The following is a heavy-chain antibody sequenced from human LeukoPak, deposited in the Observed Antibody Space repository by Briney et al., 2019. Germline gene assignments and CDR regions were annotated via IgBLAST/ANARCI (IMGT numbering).Heavy chain of an antibody. CDR1: GGTFSSYA. D-gene: IGHD4-23*01. CDR2: IIPIFGTA. CDR3: ARDDYGGNSGYFGY. Sequence: SVKVSCKASGGTFSSYAISWVRQAPGQGLEWMGGIIPIFGTANYAQKFQGRVTITADESTSTAYMELSSLRSEDTAVYYCARDDYGGNSGYFGYWGQGTLVTVSS. V-gene: IGHV1-69*13. J-gene: IGHJ4*02.